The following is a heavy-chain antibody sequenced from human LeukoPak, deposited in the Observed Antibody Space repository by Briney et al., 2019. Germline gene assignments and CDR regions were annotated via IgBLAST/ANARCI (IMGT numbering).Heavy chain of an antibody. D-gene: IGHD3-22*01. CDR1: GGSFNDYY. CDR2: IYYSGSA. J-gene: IGHJ3*02. V-gene: IGHV4-59*01. CDR3: ARDLGTRYYDSSGTDAFDI. Sequence: SETLSLTCTVSGGSFNDYYWTWIRQPPGKGLEWIGRIYYSGSANYSPSLKSRVTISVDTSKNQFSLKLSSVTAADTALYYCARDLGTRYYDSSGTDAFDIWGQGTMVTVSS.